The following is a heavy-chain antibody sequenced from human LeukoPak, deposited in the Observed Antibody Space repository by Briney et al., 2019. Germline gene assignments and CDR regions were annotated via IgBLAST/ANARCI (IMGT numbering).Heavy chain of an antibody. CDR1: GFTFSSYS. V-gene: IGHV3-48*01. CDR3: ASTYGGNVNVVDY. Sequence: GGSLRLSCAASGFTFSSYSINWVRQAPGKGLEWVSYINGGSSAIWYADSVKGRFTISKDNAKNSLYLQMNSLRAEDTAVYYCASTYGGNVNVVDYWGQGTLVTVSS. D-gene: IGHD4-23*01. CDR2: INGGSSAI. J-gene: IGHJ4*02.